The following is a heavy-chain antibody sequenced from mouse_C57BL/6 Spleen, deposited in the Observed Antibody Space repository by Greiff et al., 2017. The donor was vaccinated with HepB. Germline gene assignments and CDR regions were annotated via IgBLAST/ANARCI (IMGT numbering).Heavy chain of an antibody. CDR1: GYSITSGYY. CDR3: AREGGSSYDWFAY. D-gene: IGHD1-1*01. CDR2: ISYDGSN. Sequence: VQLQESGPGLVKPSQSLSLTCSVTGYSITSGYYWNWIRQFPGNKLEWMGYISYDGSNNYNPSLKNRISITRDTSKNQFFLKLNSVTTEDTATYYCAREGGSSYDWFAYWGQGTLVTVSA. V-gene: IGHV3-6*01. J-gene: IGHJ3*01.